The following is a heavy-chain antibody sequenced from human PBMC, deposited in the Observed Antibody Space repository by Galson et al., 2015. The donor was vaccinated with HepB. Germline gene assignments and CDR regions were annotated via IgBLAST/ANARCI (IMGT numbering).Heavy chain of an antibody. CDR1: GYTFTSYY. V-gene: IGHV1-46*01. J-gene: IGHJ3*02. CDR3: ARGSLAYCGGDCHSDAFDI. CDR2: INPSGGST. Sequence: SVKVSCKASGYTFTSYYMHWVRQAPGQGLEWMGIINPSGGSTSYAQKFQGRDTMTRDTSTSTVYMELSSLRSEDTAVYYCARGSLAYCGGDCHSDAFDIWGQGTMVTVSS. D-gene: IGHD2-21*02.